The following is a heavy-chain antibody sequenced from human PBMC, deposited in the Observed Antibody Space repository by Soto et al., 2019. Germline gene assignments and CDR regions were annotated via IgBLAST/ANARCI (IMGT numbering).Heavy chain of an antibody. CDR2: INHSGST. CDR3: ARRPYSSSSYNWFDP. CDR1: GGSFSCYY. V-gene: IGHV4-34*01. J-gene: IGHJ5*02. D-gene: IGHD6-6*01. Sequence: PSETLSLTCAVYGGSFSCYYWSWIRQPPGKGLEWIGEINHSGSTNYNPSLKSRVTISVDTSKNQLSLKLSSVTAADTAVYYCARRPYSSSSYNWFDPWGQGTLVTVSS.